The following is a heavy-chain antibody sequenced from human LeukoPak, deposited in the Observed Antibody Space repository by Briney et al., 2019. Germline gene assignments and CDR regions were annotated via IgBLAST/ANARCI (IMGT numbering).Heavy chain of an antibody. CDR3: ARDNSQGDSAWWFDP. CDR1: GYTFNGHY. V-gene: IGHV1-2*02. J-gene: IGHJ5*02. Sequence: ASVKVSCKASGYTFNGHYIHWVRQAPGQGLEWMGWINPNSDGTNYPQKFQGRVTMTRDMATSTDYMEVSSLKSEDTAVYYCARDNSQGDSAWWFDPWGQGTLVTVSS. D-gene: IGHD1-26*01. CDR2: INPNSDGT.